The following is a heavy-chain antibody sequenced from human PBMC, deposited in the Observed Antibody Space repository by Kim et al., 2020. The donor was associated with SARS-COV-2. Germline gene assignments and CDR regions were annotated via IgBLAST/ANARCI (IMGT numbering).Heavy chain of an antibody. CDR2: LSSDGSYR. CDR3: ATLGPGWALASDSYFDT. CDR1: GFSVTEHY. J-gene: IGHJ5*02. Sequence: GGSLRLSCTTSGFSVTEHYINWIRRAPGKGLEWVSFLSSDGSYRHFAPFVEGRFSISRDDPNNSLHLQMNNLRVDDTAVYYCATLGPGWALASDSYFDTWGKGTDVIVSS. V-gene: IGHV3-11*03. D-gene: IGHD3-10*01.